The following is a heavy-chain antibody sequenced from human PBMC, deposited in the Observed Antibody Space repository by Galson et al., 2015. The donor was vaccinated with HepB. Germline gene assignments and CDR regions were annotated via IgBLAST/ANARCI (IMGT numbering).Heavy chain of an antibody. V-gene: IGHV5-51*01. CDR1: GYNFGSQW. CDR3: ARHPKYSSGWFTFDN. Sequence: QSGAEVKKPGESLTISCNASGYNFGSQWIGWVRQTPGKGLEWMGIIYPCDSDTRYSPSFQGQVTISADKSISTAYLQWSSLKASDTAMYYCARHPKYSSGWFTFDNWGQGTLVAVSS. CDR2: IYPCDSDT. D-gene: IGHD6-19*01. J-gene: IGHJ4*02.